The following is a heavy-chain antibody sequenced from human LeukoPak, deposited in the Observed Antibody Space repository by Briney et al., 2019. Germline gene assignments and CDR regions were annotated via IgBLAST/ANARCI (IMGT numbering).Heavy chain of an antibody. D-gene: IGHD2-21*01. CDR3: ARELWYANAPGSWLDP. CDR2: IFHSGST. V-gene: IGHV4-30-2*01. Sequence: SETLSLTCVVSGDSISSGAYSWSWIRQPPGKGLEWIGYIFHSGSTFYNPSLKSRVTISVDNSKNQFSLRLSSVTAADTAVYYCARELWYANAPGSWLDPWGQGTLVTVSS. J-gene: IGHJ5*02. CDR1: GDSISSGAYS.